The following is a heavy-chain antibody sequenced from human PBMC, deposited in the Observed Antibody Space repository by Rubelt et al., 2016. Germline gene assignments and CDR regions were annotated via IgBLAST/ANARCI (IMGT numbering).Heavy chain of an antibody. D-gene: IGHD3/OR15-3a*01. CDR1: GYTFTTFG. J-gene: IGHJ4*02. Sequence: QVQLVQSGAEVKKPGASVKVSCKTSGYTFTTFGISWIRQAPGQGLEWMGWISTSNGNIKYGEKFQGRVTMTTDTSTSTVYMEMRSLGSDDTAVFYCGRDCESVGPDYWGQGTLVIVSS. V-gene: IGHV1-18*01. CDR2: ISTSNGNI. CDR3: GRDCESVGPDY.